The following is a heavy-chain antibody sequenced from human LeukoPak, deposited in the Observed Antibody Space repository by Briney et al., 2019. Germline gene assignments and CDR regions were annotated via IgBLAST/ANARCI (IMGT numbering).Heavy chain of an antibody. CDR1: GGSISSSSYY. V-gene: IGHV4-39*01. CDR2: IYYSGST. Sequence: SETLSLTCTVSGGSISSSSYYWGWIRQPPGKGLEWIGSIYYSGSTYYNPSLKSRVTISVDTSKNQFSLKLSSVTAADTAVYYCAKTTLVGATWAFDYWGQGTLVTVSS. CDR3: AKTTLVGATWAFDY. D-gene: IGHD1-26*01. J-gene: IGHJ4*02.